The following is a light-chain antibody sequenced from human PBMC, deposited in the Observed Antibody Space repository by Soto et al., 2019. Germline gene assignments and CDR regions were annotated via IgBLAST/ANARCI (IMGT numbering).Light chain of an antibody. CDR1: QSVSSSY. CDR2: GAS. Sequence: EIVLTQSPGTLSLSPGERATLSCRASQSVSSSYLAWYQQKPGQAPRLLIYGASSRATGIPDRFSGSGSGTDLTLTISRLETADFAVYYCQQYGRSPWTFGQGNKVEIK. V-gene: IGKV3-20*01. J-gene: IGKJ1*01. CDR3: QQYGRSPWT.